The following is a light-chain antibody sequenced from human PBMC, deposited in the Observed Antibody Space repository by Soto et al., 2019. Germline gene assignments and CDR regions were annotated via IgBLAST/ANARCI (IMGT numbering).Light chain of an antibody. CDR1: SSDVGGYNY. CDR2: EVS. V-gene: IGLV2-8*01. Sequence: QSVLTQPPSASGSPGQSVTISCTGTSSDVGGYNYVSWYQQYPGKAPKIMIYEVSERPSGVPVRFSGSKSGNTASLTVSGLKAEDEADYYCSSYAGTNNLVFGGGTKLTVL. J-gene: IGLJ3*02. CDR3: SSYAGTNNLV.